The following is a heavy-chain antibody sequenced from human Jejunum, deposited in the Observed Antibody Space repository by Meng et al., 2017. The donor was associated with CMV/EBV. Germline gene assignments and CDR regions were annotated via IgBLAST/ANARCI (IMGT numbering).Heavy chain of an antibody. D-gene: IGHD6-19*01. CDR3: ARGSYSSAWVFDS. Sequence: DSVSSKSVAWNWIRQSPSRGLEWLGRTYYRSKWYNDYAESVRGRTIVNPDTSKNQFSLHLNSVTPEDTAVYFCARGSYSSAWVFDSWGQGPLVTVSS. J-gene: IGHJ4*02. CDR1: DSVSSKSVA. CDR2: TYYRSKWYN. V-gene: IGHV6-1*01.